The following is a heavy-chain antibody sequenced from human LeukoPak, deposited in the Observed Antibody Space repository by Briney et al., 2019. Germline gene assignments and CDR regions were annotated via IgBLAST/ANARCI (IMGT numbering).Heavy chain of an antibody. V-gene: IGHV4-38-2*01. CDR1: GYSISSGYY. CDR3: ARGSDSWYKDY. CDR2: IYHSGTT. J-gene: IGHJ4*02. D-gene: IGHD6-13*01. Sequence: SETLSLTCAVSGYSISSGYYWGWIRQPPGKGLEWIGTIYHSGTTYYNPSLKSRVTISADTSKNQFSLRLSSVTAADTAVYYCARGSDSWYKDYWGQGTLVTVSS.